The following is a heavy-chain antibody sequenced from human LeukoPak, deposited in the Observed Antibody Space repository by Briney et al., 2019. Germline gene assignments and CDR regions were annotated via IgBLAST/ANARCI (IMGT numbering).Heavy chain of an antibody. J-gene: IGHJ4*02. V-gene: IGHV3-23*01. CDR3: ARGPSGYHNT. D-gene: IGHD5-12*01. CDR1: GFTFSNYG. CDR2: LSGSGGAT. Sequence: GGTLRLSCAASGFTFSNYGMSWVRQAPGKGLEWVSALSGSGGATYYADSVKGRFTISRDNSKNTLYLQMNSLRAEDTAVYYCARGPSGYHNTGGQGTLVTVSS.